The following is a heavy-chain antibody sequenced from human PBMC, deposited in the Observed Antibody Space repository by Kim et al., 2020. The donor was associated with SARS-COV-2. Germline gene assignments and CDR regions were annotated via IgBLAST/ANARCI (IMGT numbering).Heavy chain of an antibody. CDR1: GFSFKSAW. Sequence: GGSLRLSCGASGFSFKSAWMSWVRQAPGKGLEWVGLIKHKDDGLTTDYAAPVKGRFTISRDDSKNTLYLEMKSLRIEDKAGYYCTTAVVAVAAHDGCWGQGTMVTVSS. D-gene: IGHD6-19*01. J-gene: IGHJ4*02. CDR3: TTAVVAVAAHDGC. V-gene: IGHV3-15*01. CDR2: IKHKDDGLTT.